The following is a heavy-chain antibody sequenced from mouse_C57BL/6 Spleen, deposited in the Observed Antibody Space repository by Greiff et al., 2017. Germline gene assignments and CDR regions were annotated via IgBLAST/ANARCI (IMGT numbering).Heavy chain of an antibody. CDR3: ATLLITTVEGYFDV. CDR2: ISSGGSYT. Sequence: DVMLVESGGDLVKPGGSLKLSCAASGFTFSSYGMSWVRQTPDKRLEWVATISSGGSYTYYPDSVKGRFTISRDNAKNTLYLQMSSLKSEDTAMYYCATLLITTVEGYFDVWGTGTTVTVSS. V-gene: IGHV5-6*02. CDR1: GFTFSSYG. J-gene: IGHJ1*03. D-gene: IGHD1-1*01.